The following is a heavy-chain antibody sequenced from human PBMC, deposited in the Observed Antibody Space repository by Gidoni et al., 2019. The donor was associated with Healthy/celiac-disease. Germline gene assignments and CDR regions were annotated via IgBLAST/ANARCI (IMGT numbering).Heavy chain of an antibody. CDR3: ARGGFGSYGMDV. J-gene: IGHJ6*02. V-gene: IGHV1-69*01. CDR2: TITIFGTA. Sequence: QVQLVQSGAEVKKPGSSVKVSCKASGGTFSSDAIRWVRQAPGQGLEWRGGTITIFGTANYAQKFQGRVTITADEATSTAYMELSSLGSEDTAVYYCARGGFGSYGMDVWGQGTTVTVSS. D-gene: IGHD2-15*01. CDR1: GGTFSSDA.